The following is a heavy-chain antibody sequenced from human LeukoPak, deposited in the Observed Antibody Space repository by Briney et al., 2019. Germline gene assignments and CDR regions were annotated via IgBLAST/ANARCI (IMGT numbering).Heavy chain of an antibody. CDR2: INPNSGGT. D-gene: IGHD3-10*01. Sequence: ASVKVSCKASGYTFTGYYMHWVRQAPGQGLEWMGWINPNSGGTNYAQKFQGRVTMTRDTSISTAYMELSRLRSDDTAVYYWARAPNYYGSGSYSNDYWGQGTLVTVSS. CDR3: ARAPNYYGSGSYSNDY. V-gene: IGHV1-2*02. J-gene: IGHJ4*02. CDR1: GYTFTGYY.